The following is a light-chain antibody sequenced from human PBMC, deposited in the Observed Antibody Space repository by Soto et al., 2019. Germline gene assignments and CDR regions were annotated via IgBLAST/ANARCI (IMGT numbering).Light chain of an antibody. CDR2: RAS. V-gene: IGKV1-5*03. J-gene: IGKJ2*01. CDR3: QHYNSYPYT. Sequence: DIQMTQSPSTLSASVGDRVTITCRASQSISSWLAWYQQKPGEAPKLLMYRASSLQSGVPPRFSGSGSGKEFTLTNSSLQPDDFATYYCQHYNSYPYTFGQGTKLEIK. CDR1: QSISSW.